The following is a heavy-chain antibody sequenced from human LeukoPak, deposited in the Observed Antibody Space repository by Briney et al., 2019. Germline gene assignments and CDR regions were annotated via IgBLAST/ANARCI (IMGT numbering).Heavy chain of an antibody. CDR2: IYYSGST. CDR1: GGSFSSYY. D-gene: IGHD6-13*01. J-gene: IGHJ6*03. Sequence: SETLSLTCTLSGGSFSSYYWSWIRQPPGKGLEWIGYIYYSGSTNYNPSLKSRVTISVDTSKNQFSLKLSSVTATDTAAYYCARALEGIAMYYYYYMDVWGKGTTVTVSS. V-gene: IGHV4-59*01. CDR3: ARALEGIAMYYYYYMDV.